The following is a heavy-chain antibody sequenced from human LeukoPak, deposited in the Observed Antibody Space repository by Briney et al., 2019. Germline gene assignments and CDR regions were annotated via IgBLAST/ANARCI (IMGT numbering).Heavy chain of an antibody. CDR3: ATHYGSGSLLCFDY. D-gene: IGHD3-10*01. CDR1: GFTFSSYG. CDR2: IWYDGSNK. Sequence: PGGSLRLSCAASGFTFSSYGMHWVRQAPGKGLEWVAVIWYDGSNKYYADSVKGRFTISRDNSKNTLYLQMNSLRAEDTAVYYCATHYGSGSLLCFDYWGQGTLVTVSS. J-gene: IGHJ4*02. V-gene: IGHV3-33*01.